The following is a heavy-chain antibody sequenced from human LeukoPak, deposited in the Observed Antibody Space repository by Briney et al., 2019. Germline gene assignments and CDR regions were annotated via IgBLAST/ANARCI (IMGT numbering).Heavy chain of an antibody. CDR2: MNPNSGNT. V-gene: IGHV1-8*01. Sequence: ASVKVSCKASGYTFISYDINWVRQATGQGLEWMGWMNPNSGNTGYARKFQGRVTMTRNTSISTAYMELSSLRSEDTAVYYCARLLYDSSGYLYYFDYWGQGTLVTVSS. J-gene: IGHJ4*02. D-gene: IGHD3-22*01. CDR1: GYTFISYD. CDR3: ARLLYDSSGYLYYFDY.